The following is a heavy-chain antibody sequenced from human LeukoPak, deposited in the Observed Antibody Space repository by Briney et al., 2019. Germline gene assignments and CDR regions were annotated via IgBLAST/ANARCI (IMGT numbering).Heavy chain of an antibody. Sequence: PGRSLRLSCAASGFTFNDHAMYWVRQPPGKGLEWVSGINWNSDKIGYADSVKGRFTISRDDAKYSLFLQMNSLRAEDTALYYCARASYYYDTTGLGAVDIWGQGTRVTVSS. V-gene: IGHV3-9*01. J-gene: IGHJ3*02. D-gene: IGHD3-22*01. CDR3: ARASYYYDTTGLGAVDI. CDR2: INWNSDKI. CDR1: GFTFNDHA.